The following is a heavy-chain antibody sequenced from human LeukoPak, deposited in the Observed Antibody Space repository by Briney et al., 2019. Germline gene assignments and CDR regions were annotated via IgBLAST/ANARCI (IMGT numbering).Heavy chain of an antibody. CDR2: ISSSSSYI. Sequence: GGSLRLSCAASGFTFSSYSMNWVRQAPGKGLEWVSSISSSSSYIYYADPVKGRFAISRDNAKNSLYLQMSSLRAEDTAVYYCARDRIVGATSYYYGMDVWGQGTTVTVSS. V-gene: IGHV3-21*01. J-gene: IGHJ6*02. CDR3: ARDRIVGATSYYYGMDV. CDR1: GFTFSSYS. D-gene: IGHD1-26*01.